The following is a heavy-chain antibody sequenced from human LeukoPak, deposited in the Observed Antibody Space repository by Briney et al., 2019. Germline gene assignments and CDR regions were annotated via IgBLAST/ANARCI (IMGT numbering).Heavy chain of an antibody. D-gene: IGHD6-6*01. Sequence: GASVNVSCKASGGTFSSYAISWVRQAPGQGLEWMGGIIPIFGTANYAQKFQGRVTIIADESTSTAYMELSSLRSEDTAVYYCARGGGGSSGQNWFDPWGQGTLVTVSS. J-gene: IGHJ5*02. CDR2: IIPIFGTA. CDR3: ARGGGGSSGQNWFDP. CDR1: GGTFSSYA. V-gene: IGHV1-69*13.